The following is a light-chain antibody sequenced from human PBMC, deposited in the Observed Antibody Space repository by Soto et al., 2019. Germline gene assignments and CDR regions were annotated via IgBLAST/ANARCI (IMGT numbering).Light chain of an antibody. CDR3: SSYTTSSTFV. CDR1: SSDVGRYDF. CDR2: DVS. V-gene: IGLV2-14*01. J-gene: IGLJ1*01. Sequence: QSALAQPASVSGSPGQSITISCTGTSSDVGRYDFVSWFQQHPGKAPTLMIYDVSIRPSGVSDHFSGSKSGNTASLTIAGLQDEDEADYDCSSYTTSSTFVFGTGTKLTVL.